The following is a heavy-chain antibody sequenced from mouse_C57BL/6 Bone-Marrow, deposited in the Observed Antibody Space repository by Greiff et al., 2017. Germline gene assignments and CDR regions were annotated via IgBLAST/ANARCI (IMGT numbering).Heavy chain of an antibody. J-gene: IGHJ1*03. D-gene: IGHD1-1*01. Sequence: EVQLQQSGPELVKPGASVKMSCKASGYTFTDYNMHWVKQSHGKSLEWIGYINPNNGGTSYNQKFKGKATLTVNKSSSTAYMGLRSLTSEDSAVYYCAKGSTVVPFDVWGTGTTVTVSS. V-gene: IGHV1-22*01. CDR2: INPNNGGT. CDR3: AKGSTVVPFDV. CDR1: GYTFTDYN.